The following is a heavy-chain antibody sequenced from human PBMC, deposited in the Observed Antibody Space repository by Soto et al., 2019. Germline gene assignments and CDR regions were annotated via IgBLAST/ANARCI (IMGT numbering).Heavy chain of an antibody. Sequence: QVQLVESGGGVVQPGRSLRLSCAASGFTFSSYGMHWVRQAPGKGLEWMAVISYDGSNKYYADSVKGRFTISRDNSKNTLYLQMNSLRAEDTAVYYCACQYDFWSGYQSSGWFDPWGQGTLVTVSS. CDR1: GFTFSSYG. CDR3: ACQYDFWSGYQSSGWFDP. CDR2: ISYDGSNK. J-gene: IGHJ5*02. V-gene: IGHV3-30*03. D-gene: IGHD3-3*01.